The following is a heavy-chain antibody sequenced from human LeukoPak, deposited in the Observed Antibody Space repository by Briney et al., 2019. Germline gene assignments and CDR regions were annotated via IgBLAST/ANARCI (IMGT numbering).Heavy chain of an antibody. D-gene: IGHD3-9*01. V-gene: IGHV3-23*01. CDR2: IGGSGATT. CDR3: ASLHNFDLYY. Sequence: GGSLRLSCAASGFTFSSYSLTWVRQAPGKGLEWVSVIGGSGATTYYADSVKGRFTISRDNSKDTVYLQMNSLRVEDTAVYYCASLHNFDLYYWGQGTLVTVSS. CDR1: GFTFSSYS. J-gene: IGHJ4*02.